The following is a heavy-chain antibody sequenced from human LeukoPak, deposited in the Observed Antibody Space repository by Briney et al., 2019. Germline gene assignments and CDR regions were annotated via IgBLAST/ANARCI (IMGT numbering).Heavy chain of an antibody. CDR3: ARHRAYSSSSPFDY. J-gene: IGHJ4*02. CDR2: IYYTGST. Sequence: SETLSLTRSVSGGSISSLYWSWIRQPPGKGLGWIGYIYYTGSTNYNPSLKSRVTMFVDMSKNQFSLRLSSVTAADTAVYYCARHRAYSSSSPFDYWGQGTLVTVSS. V-gene: IGHV4-59*08. D-gene: IGHD6-6*01. CDR1: GGSISSLY.